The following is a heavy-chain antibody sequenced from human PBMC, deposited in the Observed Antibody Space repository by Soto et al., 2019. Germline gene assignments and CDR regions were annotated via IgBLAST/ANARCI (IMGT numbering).Heavy chain of an antibody. V-gene: IGHV5-51*01. CDR2: IYPGDSDT. CDR3: ATAEAGPTYYFDY. Sequence: PGESLKISCQGSGSSLITYWIAWVRHMPGKGLEWMGIIYPGDSDTRYSPSFQGQVTISADKSISTAYLQWSSLKASDTAMYYCATAEAGPTYYFDYWGQGTQVTV. D-gene: IGHD6-19*01. CDR1: GSSLITYW. J-gene: IGHJ4*02.